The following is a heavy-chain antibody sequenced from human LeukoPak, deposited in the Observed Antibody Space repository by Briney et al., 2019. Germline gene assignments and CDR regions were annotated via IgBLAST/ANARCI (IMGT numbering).Heavy chain of an antibody. V-gene: IGHV1-46*01. D-gene: IGHD2-2*03. CDR2: INPSGGST. CDR3: ARDGHCSSTSCALLP. CDR1: GYTFTSYY. Sequence: ASVKVSCKASGYTFTSYYMHWVRQAPGQGLEWMGIINPSGGSTSYAQKFQGRVTITADESTSTAYMELSSLRSEDTAVYYCARDGHCSSTSCALLPWGQGTLVTVSS. J-gene: IGHJ5*02.